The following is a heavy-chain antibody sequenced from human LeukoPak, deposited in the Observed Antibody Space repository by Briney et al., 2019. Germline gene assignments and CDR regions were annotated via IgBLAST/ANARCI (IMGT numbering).Heavy chain of an antibody. J-gene: IGHJ6*02. D-gene: IGHD3-22*01. CDR1: GGTFSSYA. V-gene: IGHV1-69*04. Sequence: GASVKVSCKASGGTFSSYAISWVRQAPGQGLEWTGRIIPILGIANYAQKFQGTVTITADKSTSTAYMELSSLRSEDTAVYYCARETYYYDSSGPYGMDVWGQGTTVTVSS. CDR2: IIPILGIA. CDR3: ARETYYYDSSGPYGMDV.